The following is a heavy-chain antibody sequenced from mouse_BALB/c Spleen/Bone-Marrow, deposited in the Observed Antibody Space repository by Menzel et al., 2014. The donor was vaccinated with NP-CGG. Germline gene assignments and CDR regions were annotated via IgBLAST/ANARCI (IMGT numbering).Heavy chain of an antibody. J-gene: IGHJ2*01. CDR3: AREGYYGLDY. D-gene: IGHD2-1*01. V-gene: IGHV1-54*03. Sequence: QVQLHQSGAKLVRPGTSVKVFCKASGYAFTNYLIEWFKHRPGQGLEWIGVINPGSGGTNFNEKFRGKATLTADKSSSTAYMQFNSLTSDDSAVYFCAREGYYGLDYWGQGTTLTVSS. CDR1: GYAFTNYL. CDR2: INPGSGGT.